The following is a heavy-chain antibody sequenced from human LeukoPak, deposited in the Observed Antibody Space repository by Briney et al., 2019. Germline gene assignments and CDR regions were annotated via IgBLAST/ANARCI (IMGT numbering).Heavy chain of an antibody. CDR1: RFTFSSYE. Sequence: GGSLRLSCAASRFTFSSYEMNWVRQAPGKGLEWVSYISGSGIKRYADSVKGRFTISRDNAKNSLYLQMNSLRVEDTAVYYCAREDTGVAFDIWGQGATVTV. D-gene: IGHD2-8*01. CDR2: ISGSGIK. V-gene: IGHV3-48*03. CDR3: AREDTGVAFDI. J-gene: IGHJ3*02.